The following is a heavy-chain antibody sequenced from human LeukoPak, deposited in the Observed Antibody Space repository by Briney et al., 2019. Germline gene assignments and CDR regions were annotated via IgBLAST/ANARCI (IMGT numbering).Heavy chain of an antibody. CDR1: GYLISSGYE. CDR3: ARVNRTPWLYYFDY. D-gene: IGHD6-19*01. J-gene: IGHJ4*02. Sequence: NSSETLSLTCSVSGYLISSGYEWGWIRQPPGKGLEWIGSIYYSGSTYYNPSLKSRVTISVDTSKNQFSLKLSSVTAADTAVYYCARVNRTPWLYYFDYWGQGTLVTVSS. V-gene: IGHV4-38-2*02. CDR2: IYYSGST.